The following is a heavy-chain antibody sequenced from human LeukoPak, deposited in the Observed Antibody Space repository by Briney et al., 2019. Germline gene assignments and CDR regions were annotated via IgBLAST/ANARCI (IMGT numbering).Heavy chain of an antibody. D-gene: IGHD2-15*01. J-gene: IGHJ2*01. CDR3: ARDRTACSGGSCSWYFDL. CDR1: GFTVSSNY. CDR2: IYSGGST. V-gene: IGHV3-53*01. Sequence: GGSLRLSCAASGFTVSSNYMSWVRQAPGKGLEGVSVIYSGGSTYYADSVKGRFTISRDNSKNTLYLQMNSLRAEDTAVYYCARDRTACSGGSCSWYFDLWGRGTLVTVSS.